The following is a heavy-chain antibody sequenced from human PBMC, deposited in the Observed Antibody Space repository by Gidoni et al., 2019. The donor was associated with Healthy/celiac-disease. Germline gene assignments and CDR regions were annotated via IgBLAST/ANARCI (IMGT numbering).Heavy chain of an antibody. J-gene: IGHJ6*02. Sequence: EVQLLESGGGLVQPGGSLRLSCAASGFPFSRYAMSWVRQAPGKGLEWVSAISGSGGSTYYADSVKGRFTISRDNSKNTLYLQMNSLRAEDTAVYYCAKVVVPRGNYYYGMDVWGQGTTVTVSS. CDR1: GFPFSRYA. D-gene: IGHD3-10*01. CDR2: ISGSGGST. V-gene: IGHV3-23*01. CDR3: AKVVVPRGNYYYGMDV.